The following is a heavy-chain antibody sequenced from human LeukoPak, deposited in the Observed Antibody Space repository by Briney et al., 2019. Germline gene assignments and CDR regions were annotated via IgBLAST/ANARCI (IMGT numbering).Heavy chain of an antibody. CDR1: GGSISSSSYY. D-gene: IGHD5-24*01. CDR3: AGGGEEMATTDY. J-gene: IGHJ4*02. CDR2: IYYSGST. Sequence: PSETLSLTCTVSGGSISSSSYYWGWIRQPPGKGLEWIGSIYYSGSTYYSPSLKSRVTISVDTSKNQFSLKLSSVTAADTAVYCCAGGGEEMATTDYWGQGTLVTVSS. V-gene: IGHV4-39*07.